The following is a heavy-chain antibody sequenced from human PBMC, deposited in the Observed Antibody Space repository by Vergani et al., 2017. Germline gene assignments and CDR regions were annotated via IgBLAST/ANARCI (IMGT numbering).Heavy chain of an antibody. V-gene: IGHV3-21*01. Sequence: EVQLVESGGGLVKPGGSLRLSCAASGFTFSSYSMNWVRQAPGKGLEWVSSISSSSSYIYYADSVKGRFTISRDNAKNSLYLQMNSRRAEDTDVYYCARDFYGVGFDYWGQGTLVTVSS. J-gene: IGHJ4*02. CDR1: GFTFSSYS. D-gene: IGHD1-26*01. CDR2: ISSSSSYI. CDR3: ARDFYGVGFDY.